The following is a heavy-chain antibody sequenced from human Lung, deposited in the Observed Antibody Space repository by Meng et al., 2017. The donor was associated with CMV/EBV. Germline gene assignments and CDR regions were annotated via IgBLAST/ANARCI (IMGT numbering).Heavy chain of an antibody. CDR2: IQSRGIFK. Sequence: GGSXRLXXAASGFSFSTYGIHWVRQAPGKGLEWVALIQSRGIFKYYADAGQSRFTISRNNAEKTVNLQMNSLRGEDTALYYSAGEDQLTPEDGVDAFDFWGQGXMVTVSS. J-gene: IGHJ3*01. CDR3: AGEDQLTPEDGVDAFDF. V-gene: IGHV3-30*02. CDR1: GFSFSTYG. D-gene: IGHD2-2*01.